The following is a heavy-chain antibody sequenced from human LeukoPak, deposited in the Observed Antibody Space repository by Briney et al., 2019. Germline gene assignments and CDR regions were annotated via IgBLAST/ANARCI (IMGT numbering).Heavy chain of an antibody. V-gene: IGHV3-23*01. J-gene: IGHJ3*01. D-gene: IGHD2-15*01. Sequence: GGSLRLSCAASGFTFNYYAMSWVRQVPGKGLEWVSSISGSDGNTHYADSVKGRFAISRDNSKNTLHLQMNSLRSEDTAIYYCTKDIFRGGHPLWSAFDVWGQGTMVTVSS. CDR1: GFTFNYYA. CDR3: TKDIFRGGHPLWSAFDV. CDR2: ISGSDGNT.